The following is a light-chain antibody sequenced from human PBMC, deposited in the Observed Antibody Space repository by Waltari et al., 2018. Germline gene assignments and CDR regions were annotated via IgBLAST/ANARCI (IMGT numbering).Light chain of an antibody. J-gene: IGLJ3*02. Sequence: QSALTQPRSVSGSPGPSVTISCTGTSNDVGAYNYVSCHQQHPGKAPKLMIYDVSKRPSGVPDRFSASKSGNTASLTISGLQAEDEADYYCCSYTGTYTHWVFGGGTKLTVL. CDR2: DVS. CDR1: SNDVGAYNY. V-gene: IGLV2-11*01. CDR3: CSYTGTYTHWV.